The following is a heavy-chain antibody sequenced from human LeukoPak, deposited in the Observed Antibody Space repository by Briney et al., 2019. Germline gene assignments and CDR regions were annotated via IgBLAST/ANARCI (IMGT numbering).Heavy chain of an antibody. CDR1: GLTFSNYG. Sequence: GGSLRLSCVGSGLTFSNYGMSWVRQAPGKGLECVSTISADGSRTYYPDSVKGRFTISRDNSKNTLYLQLNSLRAGDTAVYYCAKSPSLQAFDIWGQGTMVTVSS. J-gene: IGHJ3*02. CDR3: AKSPSLQAFDI. V-gene: IGHV3-23*01. CDR2: ISADGSRT.